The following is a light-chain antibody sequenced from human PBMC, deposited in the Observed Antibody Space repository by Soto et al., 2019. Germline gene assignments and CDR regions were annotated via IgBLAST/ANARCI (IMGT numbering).Light chain of an antibody. CDR1: QSVSGY. CDR2: DGS. V-gene: IGKV3-11*01. J-gene: IGKJ3*01. Sequence: EIVLTQSPTPLSLSPGERATLSCRASQSVSGYLAWYQQKPGQAPRLLIYDGSHRAAGIPSRFSGSGSGTDFTLTISGLEPEDFAVYYCQQRSNWLIAFGPGPKVDIK. CDR3: QQRSNWLIA.